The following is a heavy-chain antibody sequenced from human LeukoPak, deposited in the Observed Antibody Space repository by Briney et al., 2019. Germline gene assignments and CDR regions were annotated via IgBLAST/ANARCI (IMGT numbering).Heavy chain of an antibody. CDR3: ARTYYDSSGYPI. V-gene: IGHV1-69*05. D-gene: IGHD3-22*01. CDR2: IIPIFGTA. Sequence: GSSVRVSCKASGGTCSSYAISWVRQAPGQGLEWMGGIIPIFGTANYAQKFQGRVTITTDESTSTAYMELSSLRSEDTAVYYCARTYYDSSGYPIWGQGTMVTVSS. J-gene: IGHJ3*02. CDR1: GGTCSSYA.